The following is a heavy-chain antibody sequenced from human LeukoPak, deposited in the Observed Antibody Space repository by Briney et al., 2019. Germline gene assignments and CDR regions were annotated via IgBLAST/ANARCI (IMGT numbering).Heavy chain of an antibody. CDR2: ISSSSSYI. J-gene: IGHJ3*02. V-gene: IGHV3-21*01. D-gene: IGHD3-22*01. CDR3: ARDTNYYDSSGLGAAFDI. Sequence: GGSLRLSCAASGFTFDDYAMHWVRQAPGKGLEWVSSISSSSSYIYYADSVKGRFTISRDNAKNSLYLQMNSLRAEDTAVYYCARDTNYYDSSGLGAAFDIWGQGTMVTVSS. CDR1: GFTFDDYA.